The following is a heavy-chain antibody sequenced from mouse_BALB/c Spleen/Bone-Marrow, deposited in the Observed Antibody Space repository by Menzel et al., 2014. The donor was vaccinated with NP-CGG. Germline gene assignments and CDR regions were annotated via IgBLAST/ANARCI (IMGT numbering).Heavy chain of an antibody. D-gene: IGHD2-14*01. CDR2: MSFDGSN. J-gene: IGHJ2*01. V-gene: IGHV3-6*02. CDR3: ARTYYRYGAYYFDC. CDR1: GYSITSGYF. Sequence: EVQLQQSGPGPVKPSQSLSLTCSVTGYSITSGYFWNWIRQFPGNKLEWMGYMSFDGSNNYNPSLKNRISITRDTSKNQFFLKLSSVTTEDSSTYYCARTYYRYGAYYFDCWGQGTTLTVSS.